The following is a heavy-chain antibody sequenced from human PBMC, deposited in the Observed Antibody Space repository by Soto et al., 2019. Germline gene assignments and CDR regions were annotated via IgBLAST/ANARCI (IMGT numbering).Heavy chain of an antibody. CDR3: SRSRGIAVGPGGWWAIYFDY. J-gene: IGHJ4*02. Sequence: QVRLVQSGAEVKEPGASVKVSCKASGYTFSDNYIHWVRQAPGQGLEWMGVINPRSGSTTYAQKFQARLTVSMDTSTRTVSMDLSSLRSEDTAVFYCSRSRGIAVGPGGWWAIYFDYWGREPWSPSPQ. V-gene: IGHV1-46*03. CDR2: INPRSGST. CDR1: GYTFSDNY. D-gene: IGHD6-19*01.